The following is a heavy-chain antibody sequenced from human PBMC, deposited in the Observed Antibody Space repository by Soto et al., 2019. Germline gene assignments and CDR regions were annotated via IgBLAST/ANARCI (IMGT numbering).Heavy chain of an antibody. Sequence: GESLKISCKGSGYSFTSYWIGWVRQMPGKGLEWMGIIYPGDSDTRYSPSFQGQVTISADKSISTAYLQWSSLKASDTAMYYCARQGTLGYCSSTSCYGGAISDYYYYYYMDVWGKGTTVTVS. J-gene: IGHJ6*03. CDR1: GYSFTSYW. V-gene: IGHV5-51*01. CDR3: ARQGTLGYCSSTSCYGGAISDYYYYYYMDV. CDR2: IYPGDSDT. D-gene: IGHD2-2*01.